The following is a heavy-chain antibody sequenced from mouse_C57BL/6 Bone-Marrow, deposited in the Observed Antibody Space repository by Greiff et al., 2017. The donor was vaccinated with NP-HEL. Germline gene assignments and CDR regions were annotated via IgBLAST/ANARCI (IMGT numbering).Heavy chain of an antibody. D-gene: IGHD2-3*01. Sequence: QVQLQQPGAELVKPGASVKMSCKASGYTFTSYWITWVKQRPGQGLEWIGDIYPGSGSTNYNEKFKSKATLTVDTSSSSAYMQLSSLTSEDSAVYYCSRSPRWLPYYFDYWGQGTTLTVSS. J-gene: IGHJ2*01. CDR1: GYTFTSYW. CDR3: SRSPRWLPYYFDY. CDR2: IYPGSGST. V-gene: IGHV1-55*01.